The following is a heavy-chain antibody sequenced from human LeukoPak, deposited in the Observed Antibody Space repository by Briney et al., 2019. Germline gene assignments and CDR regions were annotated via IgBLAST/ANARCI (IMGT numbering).Heavy chain of an antibody. CDR2: IYHSGST. D-gene: IGHD4-17*01. V-gene: IGHV4-38-2*02. J-gene: IGHJ4*02. CDR1: GYSISSGYY. CDR3: AREWTTVTSFDY. Sequence: SETLSLTCAVSGYSISSGYYWGWIRQPPGKGLEWIGSIYHSGSTYYNPSLRSRVTISVDTSKNQFSLKLSSVTAADTAVYYCAREWTTVTSFDYWGQGTLVTVSS.